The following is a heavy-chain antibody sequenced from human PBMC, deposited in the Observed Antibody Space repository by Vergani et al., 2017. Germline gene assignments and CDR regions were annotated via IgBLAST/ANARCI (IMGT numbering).Heavy chain of an antibody. CDR1: GDSISSSSYY. J-gene: IGHJ5*02. D-gene: IGHD2-8*01. V-gene: IGHV4-39*01. CDR3: ARILYRIDP. CDR2: IYYSGST. Sequence: QLQLQESGPGLVKPSETLSLTCTVSGDSISSSSYYWAWIRQPPGKGLEWIGSIYYSGSTYYNPSFKSRVNISVDTSKNQFSLKLNSVTAADTAVYNCARILYRIDPWGQGTLVTVSS.